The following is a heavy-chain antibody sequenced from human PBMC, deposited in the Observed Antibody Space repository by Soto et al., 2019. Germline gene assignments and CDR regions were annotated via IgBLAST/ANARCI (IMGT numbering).Heavy chain of an antibody. Sequence: SETLSLTCTVSGGSISSGGHYWSWIRQHPGKGLEWIGYIYYSGSTYYNPSLKSRVTISVDTSKNQFSLKLSSVPAGDTAVYYWAREFLRGGGSESSSSRRVYYGTDVWGQGTTVTV. V-gene: IGHV4-31*03. CDR2: IYYSGST. CDR3: AREFLRGGGSESSSSRRVYYGTDV. CDR1: GGSISSGGHY. J-gene: IGHJ6*02. D-gene: IGHD6-6*01.